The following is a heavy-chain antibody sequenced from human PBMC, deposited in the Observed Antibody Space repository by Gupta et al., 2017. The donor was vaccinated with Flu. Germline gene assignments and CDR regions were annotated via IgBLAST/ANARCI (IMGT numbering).Heavy chain of an antibody. J-gene: IGHJ4*02. CDR1: GFTFSGHA. CDR3: AKGYCSSTSCYPYYFDY. D-gene: IGHD2-2*01. CDR2: ISGSGSSI. V-gene: IGHV3-23*01. Sequence: EVQLLESGGGLVQPGGSLSLSCADSGFTFSGHAMTWVRQASGTGLEWVSAISGSGSSIYYAVSVKVRFTISRDNSKNTLYLQMNSRRAEDTAVYYCAKGYCSSTSCYPYYFDYWGQGTLVTVSS.